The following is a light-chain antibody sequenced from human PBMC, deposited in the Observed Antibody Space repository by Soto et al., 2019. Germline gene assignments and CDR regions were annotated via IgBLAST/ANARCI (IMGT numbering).Light chain of an antibody. Sequence: ETVMTQSPATLSVTPGERATLSCRASQSVSSNLAWYQQKPGQAPRLLIYGASTRATGIPARFSGSGSGTEFTLTISSLQSEDFAVYYCQQYNNWPRTFGQGTMV. CDR3: QQYNNWPRT. J-gene: IGKJ1*01. CDR1: QSVSSN. CDR2: GAS. V-gene: IGKV3-15*01.